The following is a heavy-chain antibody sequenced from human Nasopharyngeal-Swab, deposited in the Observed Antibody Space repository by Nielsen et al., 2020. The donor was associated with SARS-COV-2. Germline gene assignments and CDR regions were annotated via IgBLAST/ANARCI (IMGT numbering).Heavy chain of an antibody. CDR2: IDWDDDK. J-gene: IGHJ6*02. CDR3: ARMAAMDNYYYGMDV. CDR1: GFSLSTSGMC. Sequence: SGPTLLKPTQTLTLTCTFSGFSLSTSGMCVSWIRQPPGKALEWLALIDWDDDKYCSTSLKTRLTISKDTSKNQVVLTMTNMDPVDTATYYCARMAAMDNYYYGMDVWGQGTTVTVSS. V-gene: IGHV2-70*01. D-gene: IGHD5-18*01.